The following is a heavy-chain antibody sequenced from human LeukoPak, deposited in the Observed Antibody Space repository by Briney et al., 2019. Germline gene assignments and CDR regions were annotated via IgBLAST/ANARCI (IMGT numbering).Heavy chain of an antibody. CDR2: INHSGST. J-gene: IGHJ5*02. Sequence: SETLSLTCAVYGGSFSGYYWSWTRQPPGKGLEWIGEINHSGSTNYNPSLKSRVTISVDTSKNQFSLKLSSVTAADTAVYYCAREERTDCSGGSCYSNWFDPWGQGTLVTVSS. V-gene: IGHV4-34*01. D-gene: IGHD2-15*01. CDR1: GGSFSGYY. CDR3: AREERTDCSGGSCYSNWFDP.